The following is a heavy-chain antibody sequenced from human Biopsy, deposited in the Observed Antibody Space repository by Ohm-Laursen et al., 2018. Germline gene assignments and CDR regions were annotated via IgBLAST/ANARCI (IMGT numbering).Heavy chain of an antibody. D-gene: IGHD6-13*01. Sequence: TQTLTLTCDFSGFSLNARRMCVSWIRQPPGKALEWLARIDWDDYKVYSVSLKDRLTISKATSENQVVLTMTNTDPADTGTYFCARTPIAIFSAGLVYRHRRHLQGMDVWGQGTAVTVS. CDR2: IDWDDYK. V-gene: IGHV2-70*16. J-gene: IGHJ6*02. CDR3: ARTPIAIFSAGLVYRHRRHLQGMDV. CDR1: GFSLNARRMC.